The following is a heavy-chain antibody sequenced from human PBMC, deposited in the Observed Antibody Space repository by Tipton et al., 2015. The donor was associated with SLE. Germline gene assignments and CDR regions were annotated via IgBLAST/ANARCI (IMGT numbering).Heavy chain of an antibody. V-gene: IGHV4-30-4*01. CDR2: IYYSGST. Sequence: TLSLTCTVSGGSISSGDYYWSWIRQPPGKGLEWIGYIYYSGSTYYSPSLKSRVTISVDTSKNQFSLKLSSVTAADTAVYYCARVADYGDIHYFDYWGQGTLVTVSS. CDR1: GGSISSGDYY. D-gene: IGHD4-17*01. CDR3: ARVADYGDIHYFDY. J-gene: IGHJ4*02.